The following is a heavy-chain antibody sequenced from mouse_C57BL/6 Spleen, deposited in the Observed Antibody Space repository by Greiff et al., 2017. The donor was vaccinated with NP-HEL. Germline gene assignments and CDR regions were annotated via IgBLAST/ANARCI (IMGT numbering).Heavy chain of an antibody. CDR1: GYSFTDYN. CDR3: ARYYYYGRAPYYFDY. Sequence: EVQLVESGPELVKPGASVKISCKASGYSFTDYNMNWVKQSNGKSLEWIGVINPNYGTTSYNQKFKGKATLTVDQSSSTAYMQLNSLTSEDSAVYYCARYYYYGRAPYYFDYWGQGTTLTVSS. CDR2: INPNYGTT. V-gene: IGHV1-39*01. J-gene: IGHJ2*01. D-gene: IGHD1-1*01.